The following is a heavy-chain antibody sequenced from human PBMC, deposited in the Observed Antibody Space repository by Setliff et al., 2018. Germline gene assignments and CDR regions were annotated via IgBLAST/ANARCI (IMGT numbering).Heavy chain of an antibody. CDR2: VNSDETTT. V-gene: IGHV3-74*01. J-gene: IGHJ4*02. CDR1: GFTLGTYW. Sequence: GGSLRLSCAASGFTLGTYWMHWVRQVPGKGLVWVSRVNSDETTTTYADSVKGRFTISRDHAKNSLYLQMNGLRAEDTAVYYCAREPFPYYFDYWGQGTLVTVSS. CDR3: AREPFPYYFDY.